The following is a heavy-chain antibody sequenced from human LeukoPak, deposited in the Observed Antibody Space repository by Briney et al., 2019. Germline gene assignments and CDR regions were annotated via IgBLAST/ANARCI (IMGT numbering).Heavy chain of an antibody. CDR2: IYYSGST. V-gene: IGHV4-59*08. J-gene: IGHJ4*02. CDR3: ARGASEIFFDY. D-gene: IGHD5-24*01. Sequence: SETLSLTCTVSGGSISSYYWSWIRQPPGKGLEWIGYIYYSGSTNYNPSLKSRVTISVDTSKNQFSLKLSSETAADTAVYYCARGASEIFFDYWGQGTLVTVSS. CDR1: GGSISSYY.